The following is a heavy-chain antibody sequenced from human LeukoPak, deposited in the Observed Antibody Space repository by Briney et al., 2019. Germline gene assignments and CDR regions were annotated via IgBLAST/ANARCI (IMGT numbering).Heavy chain of an antibody. Sequence: GGSLRLSCAASGFTFSSYGMHWVRQAPGKGLEWVAFIRYDGSNKYYADSVKGRFTISRDNSKNTLYLQMSSLRAEDTAVYYCAKDGQLLYGGYYYYMDVWGKGTTVTVSS. V-gene: IGHV3-30*02. CDR1: GFTFSSYG. D-gene: IGHD2-2*02. CDR3: AKDGQLLYGGYYYYMDV. CDR2: IRYDGSNK. J-gene: IGHJ6*03.